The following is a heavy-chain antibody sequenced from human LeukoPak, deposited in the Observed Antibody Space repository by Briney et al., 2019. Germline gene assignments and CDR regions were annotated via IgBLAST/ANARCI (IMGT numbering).Heavy chain of an antibody. V-gene: IGHV4-59*01. J-gene: IGHJ4*02. CDR1: GGSISSYY. CDR2: IYYSGST. CDR3: ARGVAVAGHTYFDY. Sequence: SETLSLTCTVSGGSISSYYWSWVRQPPGKGLEWIGYIYYSGSTNYNPSLKSRVTISVDTSKNQFSLKLSSVTAADTAVYYCARGVAVAGHTYFDYWGQGTLVTVSS. D-gene: IGHD6-19*01.